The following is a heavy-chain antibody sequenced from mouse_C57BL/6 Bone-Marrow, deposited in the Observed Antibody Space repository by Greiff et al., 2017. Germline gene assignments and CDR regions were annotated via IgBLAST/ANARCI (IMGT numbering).Heavy chain of an antibody. CDR1: GYTFTSYG. J-gene: IGHJ3*01. CDR2: IYPRSGNT. V-gene: IGHV1-81*01. D-gene: IGHD1-1*01. Sequence: VQGVESGAELARPGASVKLSCKASGYTFTSYGISWVKQRTGQGLEWIGEIYPRSGNTYYNEKFKGKATLTADKSSSTAYMELRSLTSEDSAVYFCAREPHYYGSSYWFAYWGQGTLVTVSA. CDR3: AREPHYYGSSYWFAY.